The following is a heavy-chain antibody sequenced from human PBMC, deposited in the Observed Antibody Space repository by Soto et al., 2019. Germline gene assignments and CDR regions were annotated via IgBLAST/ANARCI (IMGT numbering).Heavy chain of an antibody. CDR3: ARDVRFGGLLIYYFDY. CDR1: GYTFTSYG. V-gene: IGHV1-18*01. Sequence: ASVKVSCKASGYTFTSYGISWVRQAPGQGLEWMGWISAYNGNTNYAQKLQGRVTMTTDTSTSTAYMELRSLRSDDTAVYYCARDVRFGGLLIYYFDYWGQGTLVTVSS. D-gene: IGHD3-10*01. CDR2: ISAYNGNT. J-gene: IGHJ4*02.